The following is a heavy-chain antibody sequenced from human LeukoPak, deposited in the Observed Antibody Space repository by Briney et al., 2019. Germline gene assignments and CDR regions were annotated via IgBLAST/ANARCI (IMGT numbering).Heavy chain of an antibody. D-gene: IGHD6-19*01. Sequence: GGSLRLSCAASGFTFSSYNMNWVRQAPGKGLEWVSSISSSSSYTYYADSVRGRFTISRDNAKNSLYLQINSLRAEDTAVYYCAREGYSSGWDFDYWGQGTLVTVSS. J-gene: IGHJ4*02. CDR3: AREGYSSGWDFDY. CDR2: ISSSSSYT. V-gene: IGHV3-21*01. CDR1: GFTFSSYN.